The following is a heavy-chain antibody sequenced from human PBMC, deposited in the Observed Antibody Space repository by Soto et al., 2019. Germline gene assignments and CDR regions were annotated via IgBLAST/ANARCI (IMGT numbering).Heavy chain of an antibody. Sequence: SETLSLTCTVSGGSISSSSYYWGWIRQPPGKGLEWIGSIYYSGSTYYNPSLKSRVTISVDTSKNQFSLKLSSVTAADTAVYYCATGSDRITIFGVVMSEGRKNNWFDPWGQGTLVTVSS. J-gene: IGHJ5*02. V-gene: IGHV4-39*01. CDR2: IYYSGST. D-gene: IGHD3-3*01. CDR1: GGSISSSSYY. CDR3: ATGSDRITIFGVVMSEGRKNNWFDP.